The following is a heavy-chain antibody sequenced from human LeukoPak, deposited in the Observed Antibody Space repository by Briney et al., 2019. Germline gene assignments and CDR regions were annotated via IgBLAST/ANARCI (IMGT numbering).Heavy chain of an antibody. CDR2: ISSSSSYI. CDR3: ASVVGLPYCDPRGDY. V-gene: IGHV3-21*01. J-gene: IGHJ4*02. D-gene: IGHD3-3*01. Sequence: GGSLRLSCAASGFTFSSYSMNWVRQAPGKGLEWVSSISSSSSYIYYADSVKGRFTISRDNAKNSLYLQMNSLRAEDTAVYYCASVVGLPYCDPRGDYWGQGTLVTVSS. CDR1: GFTFSSYS.